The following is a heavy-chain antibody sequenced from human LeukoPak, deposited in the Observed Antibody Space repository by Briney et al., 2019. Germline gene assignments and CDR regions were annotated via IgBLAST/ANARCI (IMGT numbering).Heavy chain of an antibody. CDR1: GGSISSYY. V-gene: IGHV4-59*01. J-gene: IGHJ4*02. Sequence: SETLSLTCTVSGGSISSYYWSWIRQPPGKGLEWIGYIYYSGSTNYNPSLKSRVTISVDTSKNKFSLKRSSVTAADTAVYYCARYVWGSYPTFEDYWGQGTLVTVSS. D-gene: IGHD3-16*02. CDR2: IYYSGST. CDR3: ARYVWGSYPTFEDY.